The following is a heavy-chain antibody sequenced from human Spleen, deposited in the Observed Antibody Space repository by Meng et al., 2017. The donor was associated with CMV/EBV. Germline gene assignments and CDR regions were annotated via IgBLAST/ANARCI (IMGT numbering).Heavy chain of an antibody. D-gene: IGHD1-1*01. CDR1: GFTFSDRY. CDR2: TRSRASSFST. J-gene: IGHJ2*01. Sequence: GESLKISCAGSGFTFSDRYMDWVRQAPGKGLEWVARTRSRASSFSTEYAASVKGRFTISRDESGNSLYLQMNSLTAEDTAVYYCARGSPATRYFDLWGRGTLVTVSS. CDR3: ARGSPATRYFDL. V-gene: IGHV3-72*01.